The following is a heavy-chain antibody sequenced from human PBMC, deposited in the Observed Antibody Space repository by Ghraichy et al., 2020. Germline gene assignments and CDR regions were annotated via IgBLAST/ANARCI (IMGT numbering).Heavy chain of an antibody. CDR2: IIPIFGTA. V-gene: IGHV1-69*06. Sequence: SVKVSCKASGGTFSSYAISWVRQAPGQGLEWMGGIIPIFGTANYAQKFQGRVTITADKSTSTAYMELSSLRSEDTAVYYCARGPTIAAPAGMDVWGQGTTVTVSS. D-gene: IGHD6-25*01. J-gene: IGHJ6*02. CDR3: ARGPTIAAPAGMDV. CDR1: GGTFSSYA.